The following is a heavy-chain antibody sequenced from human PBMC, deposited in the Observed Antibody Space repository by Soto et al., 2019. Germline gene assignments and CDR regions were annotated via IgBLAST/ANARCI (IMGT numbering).Heavy chain of an antibody. CDR1: GGSISSGGYY. Sequence: QVQLQESGPGLVKPSQTLSLTCTVSGGSISSGGYYWSWIRQHPGKGLEWIGYIYYSGSTYYNPSIKRRFTISVDTSKTPFSLKLSSVTAADTAVYYCASLPRQAPTSGAFDIWGQGTMVTVSS. CDR2: IYYSGST. V-gene: IGHV4-31*03. CDR3: ASLPRQAPTSGAFDI. J-gene: IGHJ3*02.